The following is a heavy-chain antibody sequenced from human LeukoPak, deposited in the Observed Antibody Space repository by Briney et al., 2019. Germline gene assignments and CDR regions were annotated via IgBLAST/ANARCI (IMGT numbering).Heavy chain of an antibody. CDR3: ARGHYDVLAASYKWTPDY. CDR1: GFTFNTFN. D-gene: IGHD3-9*01. V-gene: IGHV3-21*01. CDR2: ITSGGDYI. J-gene: IGHJ4*02. Sequence: PGGSLRLSCAASGFTFNTFNMNWVRQAPGKGLEWVSSITSGGDYIYYADSVKGRSTTSRDNAKNSLSLQLNSLRVEDTAVYYCARGHYDVLAASYKWTPDYWGQGTLVTVSS.